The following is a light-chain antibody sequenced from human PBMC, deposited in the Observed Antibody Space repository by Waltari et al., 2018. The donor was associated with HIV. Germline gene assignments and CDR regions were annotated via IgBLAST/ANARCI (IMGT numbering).Light chain of an antibody. Sequence: DIVLKQSPDSLAVSLGERATINCKASQSVLHNSNSKNYLSWYQQRPGQTPKLVIYWASTRESGVPDRFSGSASGTDFTLTISGLQAEDVAVYYCHQYYTTPWAFGQGTKVEIK. CDR3: HQYYTTPWA. V-gene: IGKV4-1*01. CDR1: QSVLHNSNSKNY. CDR2: WAS. J-gene: IGKJ1*01.